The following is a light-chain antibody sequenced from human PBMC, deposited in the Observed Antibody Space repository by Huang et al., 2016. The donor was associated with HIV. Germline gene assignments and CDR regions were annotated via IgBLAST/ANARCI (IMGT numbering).Light chain of an antibody. CDR3: QHRSNWPPIT. Sequence: EIVLTQSPATLSLSPGDRATLSCRASQSVSSYLAWYQQKPGQAPRLLIYDASNRATGIPARFSCSGSGTDFTLTISSLEPEDFAVYYCQHRSNWPPITFGQGTRLEIK. J-gene: IGKJ5*01. CDR1: QSVSSY. V-gene: IGKV3-11*01. CDR2: DAS.